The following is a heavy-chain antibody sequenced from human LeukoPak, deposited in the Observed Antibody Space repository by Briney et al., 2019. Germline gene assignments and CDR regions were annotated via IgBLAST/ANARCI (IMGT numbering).Heavy chain of an antibody. D-gene: IGHD3-10*01. CDR1: GFTFSTYG. CDR3: AKDKEYASGSYPIEY. V-gene: IGHV3-30*02. CDR2: IEYEGGYNQ. J-gene: IGHJ4*02. Sequence: PGGSLRPSCVASGFTFSTYGMHWVRQAPGKGLDWVAFIEYEGGYNQYYTDSVKGRFTISRDNSRNTLYLQMNYLRAEDTAFYYCAKDKEYASGSYPIEYWGQGTLVTVSS.